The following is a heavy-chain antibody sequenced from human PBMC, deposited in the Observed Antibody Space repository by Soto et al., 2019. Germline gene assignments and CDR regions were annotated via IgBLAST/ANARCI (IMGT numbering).Heavy chain of an antibody. Sequence: QVQLVESGGGVVQPGRSLRLSCAASGFNFSSYGMHWVRQAPGKGLEWVAVISYDEKNKYYADSVKGRFTISRDNSKNAVYLQMNNLRAEDTAVYYWAKGAQQLVRWPSVYWGQGTLVTVSP. J-gene: IGHJ4*02. D-gene: IGHD6-13*01. CDR1: GFNFSSYG. V-gene: IGHV3-30*18. CDR3: AKGAQQLVRWPSVY. CDR2: ISYDEKNK.